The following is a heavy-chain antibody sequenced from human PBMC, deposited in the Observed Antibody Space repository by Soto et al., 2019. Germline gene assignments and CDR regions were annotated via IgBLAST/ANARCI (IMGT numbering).Heavy chain of an antibody. CDR3: AMGDGDRYDGNGYLGRH. V-gene: IGHV3-74*01. D-gene: IGHD3-22*01. Sequence: EVQLVESGGGLVQPGESLTLSCAASGFTFSSYWMHWVRQAPGKGLVWVSRIKSDGSGTYYADSVKGRLTISRDNAKNTLYLQMNRRRVEDTAVYCCAMGDGDRYDGNGYLGRHWGQGTLVTVSS. CDR1: GFTFSSYW. J-gene: IGHJ4*02. CDR2: IKSDGSGT.